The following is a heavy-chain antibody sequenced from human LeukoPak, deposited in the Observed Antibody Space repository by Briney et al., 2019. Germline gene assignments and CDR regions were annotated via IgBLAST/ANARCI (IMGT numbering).Heavy chain of an antibody. V-gene: IGHV4-38-2*01. CDR3: ARVVVQLGDWFDP. CDR1: GYSISSGYY. J-gene: IGHJ5*02. CDR2: IYHSGST. Sequence: PSETLSLTCAVSGYSISSGYYWGWIRQPPRKGLEWIGSIYHSGSTYYNPSLKSRVTISVDTSKNQFSLKLSSVTAADTAVYYCARVVVQLGDWFDPWGQGTLVTVSS. D-gene: IGHD1-1*01.